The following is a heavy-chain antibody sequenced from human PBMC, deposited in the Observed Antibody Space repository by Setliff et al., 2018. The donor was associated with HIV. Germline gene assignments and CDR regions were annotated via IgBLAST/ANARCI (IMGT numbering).Heavy chain of an antibody. CDR3: ARDYAYNWNSVMDA. CDR1: GFTFSSYS. Sequence: PRGVLKISCAASGFTFSSYSMNWVRQAPGKGLEWVSSITSSTYIYYADSVKGRFTISRDNAKNSLYLQMNSLRAEDTAVYYCARDYAYNWNSVMDAWGKGTTVTVSS. J-gene: IGHJ6*03. V-gene: IGHV3-21*01. D-gene: IGHD1-7*01. CDR2: ITSSTYI.